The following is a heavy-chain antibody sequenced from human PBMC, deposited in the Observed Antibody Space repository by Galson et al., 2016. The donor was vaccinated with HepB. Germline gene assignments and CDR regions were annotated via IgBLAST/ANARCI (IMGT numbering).Heavy chain of an antibody. CDR3: ARPYGSGSYPTPRYFNL. V-gene: IGHV5-51*01. J-gene: IGHJ2*01. D-gene: IGHD3-10*01. CDR2: IYPGDSDI. Sequence: QSGAEVKKPGESLKTSCKGSGYSFTSYWIAWVRQMPGKGLEWMGIIYPGDSDIRYNPAFQGQATISADKSTSAAYLQWSSLEASDTAIYYCARPYGSGSYPTPRYFNLWGRGTLVTVSS. CDR1: GYSFTSYW.